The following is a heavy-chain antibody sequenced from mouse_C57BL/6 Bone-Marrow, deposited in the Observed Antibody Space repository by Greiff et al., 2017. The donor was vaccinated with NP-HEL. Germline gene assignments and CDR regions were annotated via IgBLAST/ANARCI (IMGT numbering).Heavy chain of an antibody. D-gene: IGHD1-1*01. CDR1: GYTFTDYA. Sequence: QVHVKQSGPELVRPGVSVKISCKGSGYTFTDYAMHWVKQSHAKSLEWIGVISTYYGDASYNQKFKEKATMTVDKSSSTAYMELARLTSEDSAIYYCASITTEGAMDYWGQGTSVTVSS. J-gene: IGHJ4*01. CDR3: ASITTEGAMDY. CDR2: ISTYYGDA. V-gene: IGHV1-67*01.